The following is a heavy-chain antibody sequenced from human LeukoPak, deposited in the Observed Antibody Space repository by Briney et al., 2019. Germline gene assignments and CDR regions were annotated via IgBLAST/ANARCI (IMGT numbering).Heavy chain of an antibody. CDR1: GFTFSDHY. J-gene: IGHJ5*02. Sequence: GGSLRLSCAASGFTFSDHYIDWVRQAPGKGLEWVGRIRDKVNSYTTDYAASVKGRFTISRDDSKNSVYLQMSSLKTEDSAVYYCARRVFGGNCYYDLWGQGTLVTVSS. CDR2: IRDKVNSYTT. D-gene: IGHD2-15*01. CDR3: ARRVFGGNCYYDL. V-gene: IGHV3-72*01.